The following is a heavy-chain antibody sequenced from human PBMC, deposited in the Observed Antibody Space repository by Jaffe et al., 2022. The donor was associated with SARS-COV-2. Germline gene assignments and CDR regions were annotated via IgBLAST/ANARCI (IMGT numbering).Heavy chain of an antibody. Sequence: QVQLVESGGGVVQPGRSLRLSCAASGFTFSSYGMHWVRQAPGKGLEWVAVIWYDGSNKYYADSVKGRFTISRDNSKNTLYLQMNSLRAEDTAVYYCARDSSSGGIAAALYDYWGQGTLVTVSS. CDR3: ARDSSSGGIAAALYDY. J-gene: IGHJ4*02. D-gene: IGHD6-13*01. CDR2: IWYDGSNK. V-gene: IGHV3-33*01. CDR1: GFTFSSYG.